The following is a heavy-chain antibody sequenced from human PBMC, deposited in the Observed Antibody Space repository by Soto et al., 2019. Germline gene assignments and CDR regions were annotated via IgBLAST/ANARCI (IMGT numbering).Heavy chain of an antibody. CDR3: AKAVGSTVPKGPFDY. J-gene: IGHJ4*02. D-gene: IGHD4-4*01. CDR1: GFTFSSYA. Sequence: EVQLLESGGGLVQPGGSLRLSCAASGFTFSSYAMSWVRQAPGKGLEWVSAISGSGGSTYYADSVKGPFTIARDNSKNTLYLQMNSLRAEDTDVYYCAKAVGSTVPKGPFDYWGQGTLVTVSS. V-gene: IGHV3-23*01. CDR2: ISGSGGST.